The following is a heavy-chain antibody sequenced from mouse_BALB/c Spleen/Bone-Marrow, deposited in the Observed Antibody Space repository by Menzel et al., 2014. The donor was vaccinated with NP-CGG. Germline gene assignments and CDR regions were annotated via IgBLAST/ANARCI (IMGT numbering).Heavy chain of an antibody. V-gene: IGHV4-1*02. Sequence: EVQLQESGGGLVQPGGSLKLSCAASGFDFSRYWMSWVRQAPGKGLEWIGEINPDSSTINYTPPLKDKFIISRDNAKNTLYLQMSKVRSEDTALYYCARQGCYGKGDYWGQGTTLTVSS. D-gene: IGHD2-1*01. CDR3: ARQGCYGKGDY. J-gene: IGHJ2*01. CDR1: GFDFSRYW. CDR2: INPDSSTI.